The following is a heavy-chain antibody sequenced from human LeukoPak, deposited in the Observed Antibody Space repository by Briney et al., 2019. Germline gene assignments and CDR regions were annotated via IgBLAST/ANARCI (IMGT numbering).Heavy chain of an antibody. V-gene: IGHV3-30-3*01. CDR1: GFTFSSYA. Sequence: GGSLRLSCAASGFTFSSYAMHWVRQAPGKGLEWVAVISYDGSSKYYADSVKGRFTISRDNSKNTLYLQMNSLRAEDTAVYYCARDVLRFLEWPTGIGYWGQGTLVTVSS. CDR3: ARDVLRFLEWPTGIGY. J-gene: IGHJ4*02. CDR2: ISYDGSSK. D-gene: IGHD3-3*01.